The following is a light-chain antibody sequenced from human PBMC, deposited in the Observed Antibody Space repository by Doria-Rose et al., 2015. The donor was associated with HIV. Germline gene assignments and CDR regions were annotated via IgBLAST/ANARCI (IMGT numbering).Light chain of an antibody. CDR3: SSRDSSANHVL. J-gene: IGLJ2*01. Sequence: VVTQEPAVSVALRQTVRITCQGDSLRSSYASWYQQEPGQAPILVIYGKNNRPSGIPDRFSGSSSGNTASLTITGAQAEDEADYYCSSRDSSANHVLFGGGTKVTVL. V-gene: IGLV3-19*01. CDR2: GKN. CDR1: SLRSSY.